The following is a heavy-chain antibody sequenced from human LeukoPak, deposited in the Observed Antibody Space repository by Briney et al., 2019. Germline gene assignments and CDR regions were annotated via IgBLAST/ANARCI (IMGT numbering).Heavy chain of an antibody. V-gene: IGHV3-30*04. CDR1: GSTFSAST. Sequence: GGSLRLSCVASGSTFSASTMHWVRQAPGKGVEGVAVMSYDGFTKYYADSVKGRFTISRHNSKNTLYLQMNSLRPEDTAVYYCARVTRTGTIIWGPGTQVTASS. J-gene: IGHJ4*02. CDR3: ARVTRTGTII. D-gene: IGHD1/OR15-1a*01. CDR2: MSYDGFTK.